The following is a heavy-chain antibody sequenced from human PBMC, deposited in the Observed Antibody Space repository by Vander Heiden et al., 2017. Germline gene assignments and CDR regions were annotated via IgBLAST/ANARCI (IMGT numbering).Heavy chain of an antibody. V-gene: IGHV3-53*02. CDR3: AKLFGWYGAGYFDY. CDR2: IYPGGDT. D-gene: IGHD6-19*01. J-gene: IGHJ4*02. CDR1: GFSVSSKY. Sequence: EVQLVETGGGVIQPGGSLRLSCAASGFSVSSKYMSWVRKAPGKGLEWVSVIYPGGDTFYADSGKGRFTISRDNSKNTLSLQMNSLRAEDTAVYYCAKLFGWYGAGYFDYWGQGTLVTVSS.